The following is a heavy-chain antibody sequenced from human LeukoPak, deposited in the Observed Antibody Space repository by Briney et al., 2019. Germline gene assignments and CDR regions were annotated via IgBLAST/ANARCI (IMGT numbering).Heavy chain of an antibody. CDR1: GFTFSSYE. D-gene: IGHD3-10*01. V-gene: IGHV3-48*03. CDR3: ARDALWFGEIGYYSDY. Sequence: GGSLRLSCAASGFTFSSYEMNWVRQAPGKGLEWVSYISSSGSTIYYADSVKGRFTSSRDNAKNSLYLRMTSLRAEDTAVYYCARDALWFGEIGYYSDYWGQGTLVTVSS. J-gene: IGHJ4*02. CDR2: ISSSGSTI.